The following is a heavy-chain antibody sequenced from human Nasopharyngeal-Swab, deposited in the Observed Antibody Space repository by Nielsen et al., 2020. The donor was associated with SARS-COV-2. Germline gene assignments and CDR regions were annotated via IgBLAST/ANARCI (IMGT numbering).Heavy chain of an antibody. V-gene: IGHV5-51*01. Sequence: GGSLRLSCKGSGYSFTSYWIGWVRQMPGKGLEWMGIIYPGDSDTRYSSSFQGQVTISADKSISTAYLQWSSLKASDTAMYYCARSGYSSSLGGFIAWGQGILVTVSS. CDR3: ARSGYSSSLGGFIA. J-gene: IGHJ5*02. CDR2: IYPGDSDT. D-gene: IGHD6-6*01. CDR1: GYSFTSYW.